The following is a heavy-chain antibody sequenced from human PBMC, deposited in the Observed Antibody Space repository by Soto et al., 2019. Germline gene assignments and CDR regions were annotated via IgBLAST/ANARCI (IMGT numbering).Heavy chain of an antibody. J-gene: IGHJ4*02. CDR3: ARDIGEMSAV. D-gene: IGHD3-10*01. V-gene: IGHV3-21*06. CDR1: GFTFSSST. CDR2: ISSSSSYI. Sequence: AXVSLSLSCTGSGFTFSSSTMTWVRQGPGKGLEWVSSISSSSSYIYFADSLKGRFTISRDNAKNSLYLQMNSLRAEDTAVYYCARDIGEMSAVWGQGTQVTVSS.